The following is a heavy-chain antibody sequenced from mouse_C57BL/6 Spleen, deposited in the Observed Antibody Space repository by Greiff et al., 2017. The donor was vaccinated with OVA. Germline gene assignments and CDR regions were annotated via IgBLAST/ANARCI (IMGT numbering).Heavy chain of an antibody. D-gene: IGHD1-1*01. Sequence: EVQLQQSGPGLVKPSQSLSLTCSVTGYSITSGYYWNWIRQFPGNKLEWMGYISYDGSNNYNPSLKNRISITRDTSKNQFFLKLNSVTTEDTATYYCASAPIYYYGSSPPGFAYWGQGTLVTVSA. V-gene: IGHV3-6*01. CDR2: ISYDGSN. CDR3: ASAPIYYYGSSPPGFAY. J-gene: IGHJ3*01. CDR1: GYSITSGYY.